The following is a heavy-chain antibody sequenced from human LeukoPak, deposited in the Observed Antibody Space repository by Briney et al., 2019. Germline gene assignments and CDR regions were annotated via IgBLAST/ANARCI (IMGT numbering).Heavy chain of an antibody. J-gene: IGHJ4*02. D-gene: IGHD3-16*02. V-gene: IGHV3-23*01. CDR3: AKDTRINDYVWGSYRYLPQFDY. CDR2: LRGGGTTT. Sequence: GGSLRLSCAASGFTLTTYAMSWVRQAPGKGLEWVSSLRGGGTTTFYADSVKGRFTISRDNSKNTLYLQMNSLRAEDTAVYYCAKDTRINDYVWGSYRYLPQFDYWGQGTLVTVSS. CDR1: GFTLTTYA.